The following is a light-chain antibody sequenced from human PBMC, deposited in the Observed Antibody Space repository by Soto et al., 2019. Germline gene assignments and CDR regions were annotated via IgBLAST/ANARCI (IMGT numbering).Light chain of an antibody. Sequence: QSVLTQPPSVSEAPGQRVTISCTGSSSNIGAGYEAHWYQQVPGTAPKLLIYENNNRPSGVPDLFSGSKSGTSASLAITGLQAEDEAEYYCQSYDSSLSGYGFGTGTKVTV. V-gene: IGLV1-40*01. J-gene: IGLJ1*01. CDR1: SSNIGAGYE. CDR2: ENN. CDR3: QSYDSSLSGYG.